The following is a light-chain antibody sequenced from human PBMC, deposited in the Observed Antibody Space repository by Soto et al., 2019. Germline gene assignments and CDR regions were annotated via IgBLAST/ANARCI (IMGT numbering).Light chain of an antibody. CDR1: QSLLHSNGYNY. CDR2: LGS. J-gene: IGKJ2*01. V-gene: IGKV2-28*01. CDR3: MQALQNPYT. Sequence: DIVMTQSPLSLPVTPGEPASISCRSSQSLLHSNGYNYLDWYLQKPGQSPQLLSYLGSNRASGVPDRVSGSGSGTDFTLKISRVEAEDVGVYYCMQALQNPYTFGQGTKLEIK.